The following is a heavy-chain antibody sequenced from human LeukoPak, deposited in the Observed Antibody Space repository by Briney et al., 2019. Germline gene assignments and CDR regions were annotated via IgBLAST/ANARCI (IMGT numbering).Heavy chain of an antibody. J-gene: IGHJ4*02. CDR3: ARSKSDWSFIDY. V-gene: IGHV4-34*10. CDR1: GGSFSGYY. Sequence: SETLSLTCAVYGGSFSGYYWSWIRQPPGKGLDWIGHINFNGGNSLSPSLKSRGTLSVDTSKSQFSLKLRSVTAADTAVYYCARSKSDWSFIDYWGQGILVSVSS. D-gene: IGHD2-21*02. CDR2: INFNGGN.